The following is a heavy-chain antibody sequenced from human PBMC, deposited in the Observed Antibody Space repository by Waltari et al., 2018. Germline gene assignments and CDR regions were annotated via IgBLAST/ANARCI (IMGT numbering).Heavy chain of an antibody. D-gene: IGHD2-2*02. J-gene: IGHJ3*02. CDR3: ARDDCSSCYSGALDI. CDR2: ISKSGSTI. CDR1: GFTFSSYN. Sequence: EVQLVESGGALVQPGGSLRLSCAGSGFTFSSYNMNWVLQAPGKGLEWVSYISKSGSTIYYADSVKGRFTISRDNAESSLHLQMNSLRDEDTAVYYCARDDCSSCYSGALDIWGQGTAVTVSS. V-gene: IGHV3-48*02.